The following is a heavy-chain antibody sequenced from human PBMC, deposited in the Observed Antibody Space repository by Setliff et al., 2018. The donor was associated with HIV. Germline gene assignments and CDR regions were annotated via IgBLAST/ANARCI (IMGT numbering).Heavy chain of an antibody. CDR2: ISSNGGST. CDR3: ARSVGYYDSSGYYHYYFDY. D-gene: IGHD3-22*01. V-gene: IGHV3-64*04. J-gene: IGHJ4*02. Sequence: LRLSCSASGFTFSSYVMHWVRQAPGKGLEYVSAISSNGGSTYYADSVKGRFTISRDNSKSTVYLRMNSLRAEDTAVYYCARSVGYYDSSGYYHYYFDYWGQGTLVTVSS. CDR1: GFTFSSYV.